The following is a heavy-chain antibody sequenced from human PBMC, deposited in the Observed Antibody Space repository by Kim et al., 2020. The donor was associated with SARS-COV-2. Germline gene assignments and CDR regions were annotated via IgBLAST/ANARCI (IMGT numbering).Heavy chain of an antibody. V-gene: IGHV1-8*01. CDR2: MNPNSGNT. D-gene: IGHD6-13*01. J-gene: IGHJ6*02. Sequence: ASVKVSCKASGYTFTSYDINWVRQATGQGLEWMGWMNPNSGNTGYAQKFQGRVTMTRNTSISTAYMELSSLRSEDTAVYYCARALHPGPMYSSSSYYGMDVWGQGTTVTVSS. CDR1: GYTFTSYD. CDR3: ARALHPGPMYSSSSYYGMDV.